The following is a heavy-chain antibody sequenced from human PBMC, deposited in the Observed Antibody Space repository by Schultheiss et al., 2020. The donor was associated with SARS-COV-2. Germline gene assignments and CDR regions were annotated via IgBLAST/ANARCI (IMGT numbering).Heavy chain of an antibody. Sequence: ETLSLTCTVSGGSVSDGSYYWTWNRQPTGKGLEWIGYIYYSGSSSYNPSLKSRVTISIDRSKNQFSLKLSSVTAADTAVYYCARIVGATTGVDSWGQGTLVTVSS. CDR1: GGSVSDGSYY. CDR3: ARIVGATTGVDS. CDR2: IYYSGSS. V-gene: IGHV4-61*01. J-gene: IGHJ4*02. D-gene: IGHD1-26*01.